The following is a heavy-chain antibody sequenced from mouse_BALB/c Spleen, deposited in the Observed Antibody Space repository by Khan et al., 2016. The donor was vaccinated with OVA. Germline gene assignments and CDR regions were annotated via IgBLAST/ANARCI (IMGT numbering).Heavy chain of an antibody. D-gene: IGHD2-3*01. CDR2: ISSSGST. CDR1: GYSITSDYA. V-gene: IGHV3-2*02. Sequence: EVQLQESGPGLVKPSQSLSLTCTVTGYSITSDYAWNWIRQFPGNKLEWMGYISSSGSTNYNPALKSRIPITRDTSKNQLYLQLNSVTTEDTATYYCARDGSRYNYAMDYWGQGTSVTVSS. J-gene: IGHJ4*01. CDR3: ARDGSRYNYAMDY.